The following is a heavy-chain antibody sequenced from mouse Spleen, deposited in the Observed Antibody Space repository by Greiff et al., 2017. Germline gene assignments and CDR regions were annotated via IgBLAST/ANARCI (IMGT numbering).Heavy chain of an antibody. Sequence: VKLVESGAELARPGASVKLSCKASGYTFTSYWMQWVKQRPGQGLEWIGAIYPGDGDTRYTQKFKGKATLTADKSSSTAYMQLSSLASEDSAVYYCARGGSSYRYFDVWGAGTTVTVSS. CDR2: IYPGDGDT. V-gene: IGHV1-87*01. CDR3: ARGGSSYRYFDV. D-gene: IGHD1-1*01. J-gene: IGHJ1*01. CDR1: GYTFTSYW.